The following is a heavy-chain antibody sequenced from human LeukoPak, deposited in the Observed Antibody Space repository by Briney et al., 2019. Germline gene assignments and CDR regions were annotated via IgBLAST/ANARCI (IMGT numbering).Heavy chain of an antibody. CDR1: GFTFSSYA. CDR3: AKSGGIQLWSPVGDY. D-gene: IGHD5-18*01. Sequence: PGGSLRLSCAASGFTFSSYAMSWVRQAPGKGLEWVLAISGSGGSTYYADSVKGRFTISRDNSKNTLYLQMNSLRAEDTAVYYCAKSGGIQLWSPVGDYWGQGTLVTVSS. J-gene: IGHJ4*02. CDR2: ISGSGGST. V-gene: IGHV3-23*01.